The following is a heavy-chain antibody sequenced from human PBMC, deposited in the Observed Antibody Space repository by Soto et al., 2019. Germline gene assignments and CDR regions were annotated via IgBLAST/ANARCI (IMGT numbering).Heavy chain of an antibody. J-gene: IGHJ4*01. V-gene: IGHV3-49*03. CDR1: GFTFGDYA. CDR2: IRSIVYGGTT. Sequence: GGSLRLSCTASGFTFGDYAMSWFRQAPGKGLEWVGVIRSIVYGGTTEYAASVKGRFTISRDDSKRIFYLQMISLKSEDTAVYYCTRTQSLTRDYWGQGTLVTVSS. CDR3: TRTQSLTRDY.